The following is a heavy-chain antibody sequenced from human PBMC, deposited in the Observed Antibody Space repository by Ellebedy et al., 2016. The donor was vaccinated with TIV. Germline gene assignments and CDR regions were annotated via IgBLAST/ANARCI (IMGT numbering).Heavy chain of an antibody. CDR2: IKQDGSEE. V-gene: IGHV3-7*01. CDR3: ARDKYYDILTGYYTHYYGMDV. Sequence: GESLKISCAASGLSFSSYWMNWVRQAPGKGLEWVANIKQDGSEEYYVDSVKGRFTISRDNAKNSLYLQMNSLRAEDTAVYYCARDKYYDILTGYYTHYYGMDVWGQGTTVTVSS. CDR1: GLSFSSYW. J-gene: IGHJ6*02. D-gene: IGHD3-9*01.